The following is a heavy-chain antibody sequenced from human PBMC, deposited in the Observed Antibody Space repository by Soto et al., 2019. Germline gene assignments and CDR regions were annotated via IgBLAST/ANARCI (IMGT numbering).Heavy chain of an antibody. D-gene: IGHD3-9*01. CDR3: AKDNLVGGYYDILTGYSDAFDI. CDR1: GFTFSSYA. CDR2: ISGSGGST. J-gene: IGHJ3*02. Sequence: GGSLRLSCAASGFTFSSYAMSWVRQAPGKGLEWVSAISGSGGSTYYADSVKGLFTISRDNSKNTLYLQMNSLRAEDTAVYYCAKDNLVGGYYDILTGYSDAFDIWGQGTMVTVSS. V-gene: IGHV3-23*01.